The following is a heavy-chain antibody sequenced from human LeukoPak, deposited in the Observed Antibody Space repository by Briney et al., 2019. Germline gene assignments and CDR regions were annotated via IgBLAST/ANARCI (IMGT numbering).Heavy chain of an antibody. CDR3: ARDQDFWSGYYYYGMDV. V-gene: IGHV1-18*01. J-gene: IGHJ6*02. CDR1: GYTFTSYG. D-gene: IGHD3-3*01. CDR2: ISAYNGNT. Sequence: GASVKVSCKASGYTFTSYGISWVRQAPGQGLEWMGWISAYNGNTNYAQKLQGRVTMTTDTSTSTAYVELRSLRSDDTAVYYCARDQDFWSGYYYYGMDVWGQGTTVTVSS.